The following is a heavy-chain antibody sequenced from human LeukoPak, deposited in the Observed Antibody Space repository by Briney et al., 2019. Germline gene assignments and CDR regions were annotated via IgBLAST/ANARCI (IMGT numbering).Heavy chain of an antibody. CDR1: GGSISSSSFY. V-gene: IGHV4-39*01. Sequence: SETLSLTCTVSGGSISSSSFYWGWLRQPPGTGLKWIGSIYYSGSTYYNPSLKSRVTISVDTSKNQFSLKLSSVTAADTAVYYCANAPFLASPVIYWGQGTLVTVSS. CDR3: ANAPFLASPVIY. D-gene: IGHD2/OR15-2a*01. J-gene: IGHJ4*02. CDR2: IYYSGST.